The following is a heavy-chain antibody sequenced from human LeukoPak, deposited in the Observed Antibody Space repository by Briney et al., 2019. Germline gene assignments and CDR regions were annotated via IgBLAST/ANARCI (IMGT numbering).Heavy chain of an antibody. CDR1: GRSISSSSYY. V-gene: IGHV4-39*02. D-gene: IGHD4-17*01. CDR3: ARGLTTVTTGDY. Sequence: SETLSLTCTVSGRSISSSSYYWGWIRQPPGKGLEWIGSIYYSGSTYYNPSLKSRVTISVDTSKNHFSLKLSSVTAADTAVYYCARGLTTVTTGDYWGQGTLVTVSS. J-gene: IGHJ4*02. CDR2: IYYSGST.